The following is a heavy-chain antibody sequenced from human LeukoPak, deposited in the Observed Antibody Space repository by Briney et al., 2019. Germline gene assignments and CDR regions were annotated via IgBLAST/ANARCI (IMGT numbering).Heavy chain of an antibody. CDR3: ARVGPGVSYFDY. J-gene: IGHJ4*02. D-gene: IGHD3-10*01. CDR2: ISYDGNNQ. V-gene: IGHV3-30*03. CDR1: GFTFSSYG. Sequence: GRSLRLSCAASGFTFSSYGMHWVRQAPGKGLEWVAAISYDGNNQYYADSVKGRFTISRDNSKNTLYLQMNSLRAEDTAVYYCARVGPGVSYFDYWGQGTLVTVSS.